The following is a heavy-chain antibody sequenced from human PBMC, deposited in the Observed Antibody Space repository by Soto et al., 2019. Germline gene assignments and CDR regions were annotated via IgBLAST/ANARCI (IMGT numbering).Heavy chain of an antibody. D-gene: IGHD3-22*01. V-gene: IGHV1-3*01. Sequence: ASVKVSCKASGYTFTGYAMHWVRQAPGQRLEWMGWINAGNGNTKYSQKFQGRVTITRDTSAGAAYMELSSLSSEDTAVYYCARDLRIWRQYYYDSSGPAFDIWGQGTMVTVS. CDR3: ARDLRIWRQYYYDSSGPAFDI. CDR1: GYTFTGYA. J-gene: IGHJ3*02. CDR2: INAGNGNT.